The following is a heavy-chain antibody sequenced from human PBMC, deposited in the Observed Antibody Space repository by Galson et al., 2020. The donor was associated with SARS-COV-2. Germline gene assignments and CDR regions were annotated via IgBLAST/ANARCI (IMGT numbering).Heavy chain of an antibody. CDR1: GFTFSSYS. Sequence: NSGGSLRLSCAASGFTFSSYSMNWVRQAPGKGLEWVSSISSSSSYIYYADSVKGRFTISRDNAKNSLYLQMNSLRAEDTAVYYCARDWVVGAPSLFDYWGQGTLVTVSS. CDR2: ISSSSSYI. J-gene: IGHJ4*02. CDR3: ARDWVVGAPSLFDY. D-gene: IGHD1-26*01. V-gene: IGHV3-21*01.